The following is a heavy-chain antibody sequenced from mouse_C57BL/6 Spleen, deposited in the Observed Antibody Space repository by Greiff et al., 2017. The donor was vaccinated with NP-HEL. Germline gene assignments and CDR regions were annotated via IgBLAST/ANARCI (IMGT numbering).Heavy chain of an antibody. V-gene: IGHV1-50*01. CDR3: ASGGIYDGYY. CDR2: IDPSDSYT. Sequence: VQLQQSGAELVKPGASVKLSCKASGYTFTSYWMQWVKQRPGQGLEWIGEIDPSDSYTNYNQKFKGKVTLTVDTSSSTAYMQLSSLTSEDSAVYYCASGGIYDGYYWGQGTLVTVAA. D-gene: IGHD2-3*01. J-gene: IGHJ3*01. CDR1: GYTFTSYW.